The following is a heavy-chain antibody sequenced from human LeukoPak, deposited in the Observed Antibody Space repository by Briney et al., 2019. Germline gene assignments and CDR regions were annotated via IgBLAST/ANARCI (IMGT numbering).Heavy chain of an antibody. CDR1: GFAFSSYE. CDR2: ISSSGSTI. V-gene: IGHV3-48*03. D-gene: IGHD3-3*01. CDR3: ARGSYYDFWSGYSTHFGY. J-gene: IGHJ4*02. Sequence: PGGSLRLSCAASGFAFSSYEMNWVRQAPGKGLEWVSYISSSGSTIYYADSVKGRFTISRDNAKNSLYLQMNSLRAEDTAVYYCARGSYYDFWSGYSTHFGYWGQGTLVTVSS.